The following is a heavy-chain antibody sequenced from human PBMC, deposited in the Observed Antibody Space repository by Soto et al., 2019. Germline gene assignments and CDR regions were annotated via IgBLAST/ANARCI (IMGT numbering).Heavy chain of an antibody. Sequence: QVQLVESGGGVVQPGRSLRLSCAASGFTFSSYGMHWVRQAPGKGLEWVAVISYDGSNKYYADSVKGRFTISRDNSKNTLYLQMNSLRAEDTAVYYCAKVAHSGSSLSWFDPWGQGTLVTVSS. CDR1: GFTFSSYG. D-gene: IGHD1-26*01. V-gene: IGHV3-30*18. J-gene: IGHJ5*02. CDR2: ISYDGSNK. CDR3: AKVAHSGSSLSWFDP.